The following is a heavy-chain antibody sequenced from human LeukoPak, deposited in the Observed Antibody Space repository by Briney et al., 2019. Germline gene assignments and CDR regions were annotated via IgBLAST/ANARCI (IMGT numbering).Heavy chain of an antibody. D-gene: IGHD3-10*01. Sequence: SETLSLTCTVSGGSISSYYWSWIRQPPGKGLVWIGYIYYSGSTNYNPSLKSRVTISVDTSKNQFSLKLSSVTAADTAVYYCARAIRQWFGEFDPWGQGTLVTVPS. CDR1: GGSISSYY. J-gene: IGHJ5*02. V-gene: IGHV4-59*01. CDR3: ARAIRQWFGEFDP. CDR2: IYYSGST.